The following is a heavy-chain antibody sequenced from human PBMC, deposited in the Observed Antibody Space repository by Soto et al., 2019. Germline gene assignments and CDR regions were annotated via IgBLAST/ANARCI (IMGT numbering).Heavy chain of an antibody. CDR3: ARDKGLGYCSGGSCYPHAFDI. CDR1: GYTFTSYY. D-gene: IGHD2-15*01. Sequence: ASVKVACKASGYTFTSYYRHWVRQAPGQGLEWMGIINPSGGSTSYAQKFQGRVTMTRDTSTSTVYMELSSLRSEDTAVYYCARDKGLGYCSGGSCYPHAFDIWGQGTMVTVSS. J-gene: IGHJ3*02. CDR2: INPSGGST. V-gene: IGHV1-46*01.